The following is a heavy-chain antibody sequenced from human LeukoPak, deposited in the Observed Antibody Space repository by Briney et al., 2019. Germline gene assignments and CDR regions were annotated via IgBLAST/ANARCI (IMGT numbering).Heavy chain of an antibody. CDR3: AREVMGTGGVGY. D-gene: IGHD2-21*02. V-gene: IGHV3-48*01. CDR2: ISSSSTNI. J-gene: IGHJ4*02. CDR1: GFTFSSYS. Sequence: GGSLRLSCVAAGFTFSSYSMNWVRQAPGKGLEWVSYISSSSTNIYYADSVKGRFTISRDNAKNSLYLQMNSLRAEDTAVYYCAREVMGTGGVGYWGQGTLVTVSS.